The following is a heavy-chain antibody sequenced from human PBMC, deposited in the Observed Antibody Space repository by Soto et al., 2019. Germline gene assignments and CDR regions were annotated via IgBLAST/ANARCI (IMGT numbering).Heavy chain of an antibody. Sequence: GGSLRLSCAASGFTFSNAWMNWVRQAPGKGLEWVGRIKSKTDGGTTDYAAPVKGRFTISRDDSKNTLYLQMNSLKTEDTAVYYCTTDRVLGWFGELFDYYYGMDVWGQGTTVTVSS. CDR2: IKSKTDGGTT. V-gene: IGHV3-15*07. CDR1: GFTFSNAW. D-gene: IGHD3-10*01. CDR3: TTDRVLGWFGELFDYYYGMDV. J-gene: IGHJ6*02.